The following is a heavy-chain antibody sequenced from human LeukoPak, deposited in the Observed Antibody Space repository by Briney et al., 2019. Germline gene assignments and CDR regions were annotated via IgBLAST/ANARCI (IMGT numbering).Heavy chain of an antibody. V-gene: IGHV3-33*06. CDR2: IWYDGSNK. CDR1: GFTFSSYG. Sequence: GGSLRLSCAASGFTFSSYGMHWVRQAPGKGLEWVAVIWYDGSNKYYADSVKGRFTISRDNSKNTLYLQMNSLRAEDTAVYYCAKDRATAVTRGCDYWGQGTLVTVSS. CDR3: AKDRATAVTRGCDY. D-gene: IGHD4-17*01. J-gene: IGHJ4*02.